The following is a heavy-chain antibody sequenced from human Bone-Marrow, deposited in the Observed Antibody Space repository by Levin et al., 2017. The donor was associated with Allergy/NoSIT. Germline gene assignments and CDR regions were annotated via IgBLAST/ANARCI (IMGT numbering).Heavy chain of an antibody. CDR3: ARDGSGESRYYDILTGYYKRFGVGY. CDR2: ISSSGSTI. Sequence: SGGSLRLSCAASGFTFSDYYMSWIRQAPGKGLEWVSYISSSGSTIYYADSVKGRFTISRDNAKNSLYLQMNSLRAEDTAVYYCARDGSGESRYYDILTGYYKRFGVGYWGHGTLVTVSS. J-gene: IGHJ4*01. V-gene: IGHV3-11*01. CDR1: GFTFSDYY. D-gene: IGHD3-9*01.